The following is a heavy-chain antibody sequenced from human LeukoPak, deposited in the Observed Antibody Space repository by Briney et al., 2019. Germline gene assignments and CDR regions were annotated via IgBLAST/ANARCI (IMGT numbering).Heavy chain of an antibody. D-gene: IGHD5-12*01. CDR2: INWNGGST. J-gene: IGHJ3*02. V-gene: IGHV3-20*04. Sequence: GGSLRLSCAASGFTFDDYGMSWVRQAPGKGLEWVSGINWNGGSTGYADSVKGRFTIPRDNAKNSLYLQMNSLRAEDTALYYCARGVLGGYIDAFDIWGQGTMVTVSS. CDR1: GFTFDDYG. CDR3: ARGVLGGYIDAFDI.